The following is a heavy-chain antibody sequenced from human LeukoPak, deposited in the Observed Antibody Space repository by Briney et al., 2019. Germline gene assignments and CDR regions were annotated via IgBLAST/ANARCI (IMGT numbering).Heavy chain of an antibody. CDR2: ISYDASNK. V-gene: IGHV3-30*03. J-gene: IGHJ4*02. CDR3: ARDDGWIQFNL. CDR1: GFTFSSYG. D-gene: IGHD5-24*01. Sequence: PGRSLRLSCAASGFTFSSYGMHWVRQAPGKGLEWVAIISYDASNKYYADSVKGRFTISRDNSKNTLYLQMNSLRAEDTALYYCARDDGWIQFNLWGQGTLVTVSS.